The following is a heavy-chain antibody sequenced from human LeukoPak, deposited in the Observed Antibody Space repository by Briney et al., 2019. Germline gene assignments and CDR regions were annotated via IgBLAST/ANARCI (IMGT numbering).Heavy chain of an antibody. CDR3: ARELTTVTTFEYCQH. J-gene: IGHJ1*01. Sequence: GASVKVSCKSSVYTFTGYYMHWVRQAPGQRLEWMGWINPNSGGTNNAHKFQGRVTMTRDTYISTAYMELSRLRSDDTAVYYCARELTTVTTFEYCQHGGQGTLVTVSS. D-gene: IGHD4-17*01. V-gene: IGHV1-2*02. CDR2: INPNSGGT. CDR1: VYTFTGYY.